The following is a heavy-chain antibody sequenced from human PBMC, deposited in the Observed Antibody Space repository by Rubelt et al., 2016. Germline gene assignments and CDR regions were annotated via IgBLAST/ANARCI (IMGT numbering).Heavy chain of an antibody. CDR2: IRSKAYGGTT. CDR3: TRAGGTSGSYYQYFQH. V-gene: IGHV3-49*04. Sequence: EVQLLESGGGLVQSGESLRLSCAASGFTFSSYAMSWVRQAPGKGLEWVGFIRSKAYGGTTEYAASVKGRFTISRDDSKSIAYLQMNSLKTEDTAVYYCTRAGGTSGSYYQYFQHWGQGTLVTVSS. CDR1: GFTFSSYA. D-gene: IGHD1-26*01. J-gene: IGHJ1*01.